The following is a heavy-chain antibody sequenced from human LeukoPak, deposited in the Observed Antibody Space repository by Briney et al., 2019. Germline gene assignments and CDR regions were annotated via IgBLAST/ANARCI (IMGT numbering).Heavy chain of an antibody. V-gene: IGHV3-9*01. CDR1: GFTFDDYA. J-gene: IGHJ6*02. CDR2: ISWNSGSI. Sequence: PGGSLRLSCAASGFTFDDYAMHWVRQAPGKGLEWVSGISWNSGSIGYADSVKGRFTISRDNAKNSLYLQMNSLRAEDTALYYCALGMASDGCMDVWGQGTTVTVSS. D-gene: IGHD3-3*01. CDR3: ALGMASDGCMDV.